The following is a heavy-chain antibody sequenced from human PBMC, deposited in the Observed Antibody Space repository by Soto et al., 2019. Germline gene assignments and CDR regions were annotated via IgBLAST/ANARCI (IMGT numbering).Heavy chain of an antibody. J-gene: IGHJ6*02. CDR1: GYTFTSYA. CDR3: ARGGGTTARPPVYYYYGMDV. CDR2: INTNTGNP. Sequence: GASVKVSCKASGYTFTSYAMNWVRQAPGQGLEWMGWINTNTGNPTYAQGFTGQFVFSLDTSVSTAYLQICSLKAEDTAVYYCARGGGTTARPPVYYYYGMDVWGQGTTVTVSS. D-gene: IGHD4-4*01. V-gene: IGHV7-4-1*01.